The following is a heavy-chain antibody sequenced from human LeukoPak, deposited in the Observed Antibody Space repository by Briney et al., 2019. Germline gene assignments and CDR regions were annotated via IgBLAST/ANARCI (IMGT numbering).Heavy chain of an antibody. CDR2: ISGSGGST. Sequence: GGSLRLSCAASGFTFSSYALSWVRQVPGKGLEWVSTISGSGGSTYYADSVKGRFTISRHNSKNTLYLQMNSLRAEDTAVYYCARDSGHFHWGQGTLVTVSS. D-gene: IGHD2-15*01. CDR1: GFTFSSYA. J-gene: IGHJ4*02. V-gene: IGHV3-23*01. CDR3: ARDSGHFH.